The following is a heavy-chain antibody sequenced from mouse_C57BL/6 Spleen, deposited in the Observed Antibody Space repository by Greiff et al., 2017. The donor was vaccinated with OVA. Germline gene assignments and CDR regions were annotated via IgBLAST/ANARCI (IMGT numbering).Heavy chain of an antibody. CDR3: ASNYGSSYGAMDY. CDR2: IYPGDGDT. D-gene: IGHD1-1*01. CDR1: GYAFSSSW. V-gene: IGHV1-82*01. J-gene: IGHJ4*01. Sequence: QVQLQQSGPELVKPGASVKISCKASGYAFSSSWMNWVKQRPGKGLEWIGRIYPGDGDTNYTGKFKGKATLTADKSSSTAYMQLSSLTSEDSAVYFCASNYGSSYGAMDYWGQGTSVTVSS.